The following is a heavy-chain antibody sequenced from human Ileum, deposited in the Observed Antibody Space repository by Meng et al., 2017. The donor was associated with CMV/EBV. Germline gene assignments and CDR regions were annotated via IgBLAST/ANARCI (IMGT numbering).Heavy chain of an antibody. Sequence: GESLKISCAVSGFTFDDYGMNWVRQVPGKGLEWVSGINWRGDSTGYADSVRGRFTIPRDNAKTALYLNMDSLRAEDTAIYYCARGESGTAMQNTFFYYHGMDVWGQGTTVTVSS. D-gene: IGHD2/OR15-2a*01. CDR2: INWRGDST. CDR3: ARGESGTAMQNTFFYYHGMDV. CDR1: GFTFDDYG. J-gene: IGHJ6*02. V-gene: IGHV3-20*04.